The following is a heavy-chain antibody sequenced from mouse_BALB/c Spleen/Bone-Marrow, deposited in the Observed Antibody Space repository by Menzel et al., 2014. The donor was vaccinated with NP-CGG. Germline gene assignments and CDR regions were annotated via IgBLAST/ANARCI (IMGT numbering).Heavy chain of an antibody. V-gene: IGHV1-61*01. J-gene: IGHJ3*01. CDR3: ARGYGNSVAWFAY. CDR1: GYTFTTYW. Sequence: VQLQQSGAELVRPGTSVKLSCKASGYTFTTYWMNWVRQRPGQGLEWIGMIDPSDSETHYNQMFKDKATLTVDKSSSTAYMQLGSLTSEDSAVYYCARGYGNSVAWFAYWGQGTLVTVSA. D-gene: IGHD2-10*02. CDR2: IDPSDSET.